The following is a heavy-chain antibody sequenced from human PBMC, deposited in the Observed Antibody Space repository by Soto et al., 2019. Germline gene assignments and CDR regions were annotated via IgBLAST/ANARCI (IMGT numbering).Heavy chain of an antibody. D-gene: IGHD6-13*01. Sequence: GGSLRLSCAASGFTFSDFYMSWVRQAPGKGLEWVAYISGTDPYMKYADAVRGRFTISRDNAKNSLYLQMNSLRDDDTAVYYCARGSSVRGMNVWGQGITVTVSS. CDR3: ARGSSVRGMNV. V-gene: IGHV3-11*06. CDR1: GFTFSDFY. J-gene: IGHJ6*02. CDR2: ISGTDPYM.